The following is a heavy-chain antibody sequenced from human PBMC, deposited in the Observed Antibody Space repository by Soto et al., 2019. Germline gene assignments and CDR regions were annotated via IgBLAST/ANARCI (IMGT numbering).Heavy chain of an antibody. D-gene: IGHD1-1*01. CDR1: GGSVSSGSYY. J-gene: IGHJ5*02. CDR3: ARDHGRSRPEGWFDP. Sequence: ETLSLTCTVSGGSVSSGSYYWSWIRQPPGKGLEWIGYIYYSGSTNYNPSLKSRVTISVDTSKNQFSLKLSSVTAADTAVYYCARDHGRSRPEGWFDPWGQGTLVTVSS. V-gene: IGHV4-61*01. CDR2: IYYSGST.